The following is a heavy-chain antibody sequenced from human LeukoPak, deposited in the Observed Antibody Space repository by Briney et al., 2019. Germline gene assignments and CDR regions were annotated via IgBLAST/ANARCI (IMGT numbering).Heavy chain of an antibody. CDR3: ARDSSSGWYIPNTNWFDP. CDR2: TYYRSKRYN. J-gene: IGHJ5*02. CDR1: GDSVSSNSAA. V-gene: IGHV6-1*01. D-gene: IGHD6-19*01. Sequence: SQTLSLTCAISGDSVSSNSAAWNWIRQSPSRGLEWLGRTYYRSKRYNDYAVSVKSRITINPNTSRNQCSLQLNSVTPEDTAVYYCARDSSSGWYIPNTNWFDPWGQGTLVTVSS.